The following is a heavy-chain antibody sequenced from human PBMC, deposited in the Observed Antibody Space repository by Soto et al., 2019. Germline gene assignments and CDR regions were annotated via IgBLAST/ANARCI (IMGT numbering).Heavy chain of an antibody. CDR3: ARAVLPATAPFDY. Sequence: SETLSLTCIVSGGSISNYYWSWIRQPSGKGLEWIGYIYYSGSTNYNPSLQSRVTISVDTSKNQSSLKLSSVTAADTAVYYCARAVLPATAPFDYWGQGTLVTVSS. CDR2: IYYSGST. D-gene: IGHD2-2*01. CDR1: GGSISNYY. J-gene: IGHJ4*02. V-gene: IGHV4-59*01.